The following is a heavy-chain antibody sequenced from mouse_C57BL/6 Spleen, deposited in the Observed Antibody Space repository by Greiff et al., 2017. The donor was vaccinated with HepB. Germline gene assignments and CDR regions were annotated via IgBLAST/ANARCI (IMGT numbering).Heavy chain of an antibody. V-gene: IGHV1-69*01. Sequence: QVQLQQPGAELVMPGASVKLSCKASGYTFTSYWMHWVKQRPGQGLEWIGEIDPSDSYTNYNQKFKGESTLTVDKSSSTAYMQLSSLTSEDSAVYYCARGGDGYYPAWFAYWGQGTLVTVSA. CDR1: GYTFTSYW. J-gene: IGHJ3*01. CDR2: IDPSDSYT. CDR3: ARGGDGYYPAWFAY. D-gene: IGHD2-3*01.